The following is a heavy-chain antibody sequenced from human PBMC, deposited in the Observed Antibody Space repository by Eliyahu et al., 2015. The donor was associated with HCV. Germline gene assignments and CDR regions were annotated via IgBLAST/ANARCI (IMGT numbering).Heavy chain of an antibody. V-gene: IGHV3-30-3*01. J-gene: IGHJ4*02. CDR3: ARVAYFIAVAGPWDY. D-gene: IGHD6-19*01. Sequence: QVQLVESGGGVXQPGRSLRLSCAASGFTFSSYAMXWVRQAPGKGLEWVAVISYDGSNKYYADSVKGRFTISRDNSKNTLYLQMNSLRAEDTAVYYCARVAYFIAVAGPWDYWGQGTLVTVSS. CDR2: ISYDGSNK. CDR1: GFTFSSYA.